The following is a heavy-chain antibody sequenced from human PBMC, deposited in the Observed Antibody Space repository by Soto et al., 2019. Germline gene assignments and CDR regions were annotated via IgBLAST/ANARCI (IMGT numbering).Heavy chain of an antibody. D-gene: IGHD5-18*01. CDR1: GGSITSGAYS. CDR2: ISQSGAT. Sequence: SETLSLTCAVSGGSITSGAYSWSWIRQPPGKVLEWLGYISQSGATYYNPSLERRVTISMDTSKNAFSLNLSSVTADDTAVYYCAREGGYSYGTGYYYYGMDVWGQGTTVTVSS. CDR3: AREGGYSYGTGYYYYGMDV. J-gene: IGHJ6*02. V-gene: IGHV4-30-2*01.